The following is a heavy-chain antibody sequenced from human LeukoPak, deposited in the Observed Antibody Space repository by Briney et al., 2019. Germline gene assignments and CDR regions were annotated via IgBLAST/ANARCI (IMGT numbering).Heavy chain of an antibody. CDR1: GFTFSSYA. CDR2: ISGSGGST. Sequence: GGSLRLSCAASGFTFSSYAMSWVRQAPGEGLEWVSAISGSGGSTYYADSVKGRFTISRDNSKNTLYLQMNSLRAEDTAVYYCAKGSIAVAGYAAFDYWGQGTLVTISS. D-gene: IGHD6-19*01. CDR3: AKGSIAVAGYAAFDY. J-gene: IGHJ4*02. V-gene: IGHV3-23*01.